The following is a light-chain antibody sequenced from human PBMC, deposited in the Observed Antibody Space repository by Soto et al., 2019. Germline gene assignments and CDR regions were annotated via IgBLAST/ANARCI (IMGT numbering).Light chain of an antibody. CDR2: DAS. Sequence: DIQMTQYPSTLSASIGERVTISCRASQSVNHWLAWYQRKPGKAPKLLIHDASTLESGIPSRFSGSGSGTEFTLTISSLEPEDFAVYFCQQWSRWPRETFGPGTKVDI. CDR3: QQWSRWPRET. CDR1: QSVNHW. J-gene: IGKJ3*01. V-gene: IGKV1-5*01.